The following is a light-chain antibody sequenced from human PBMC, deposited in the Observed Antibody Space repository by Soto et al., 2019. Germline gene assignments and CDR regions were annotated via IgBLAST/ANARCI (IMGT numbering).Light chain of an antibody. Sequence: EIVMTQSPATLSVSPGERATLSCRASQSVSSNLAWYQQKPGQAPRLLIYGASTRATGIPARFSGSGSGTEFTLPISNLQSEDFAVYYCQQDNNWPPWTFGQGTKVEIK. CDR2: GAS. CDR3: QQDNNWPPWT. CDR1: QSVSSN. J-gene: IGKJ1*01. V-gene: IGKV3-15*01.